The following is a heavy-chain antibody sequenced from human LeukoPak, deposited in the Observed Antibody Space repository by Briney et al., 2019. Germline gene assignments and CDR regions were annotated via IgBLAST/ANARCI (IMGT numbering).Heavy chain of an antibody. CDR3: AREPYDLYYFDY. V-gene: IGHV3-30-3*01. CDR1: GFPFSSYA. CDR2: ISYDGSNK. D-gene: IGHD2-21*01. Sequence: GFLRLSCAAPGFPFSSYAMHWVRQAPGKGLEWVALISYDGSNKYYADSVKGRFTISRDNSKNTLYLQMNSLRAEDTAVYYCAREPYDLYYFDYWGQGTLVTVSS. J-gene: IGHJ4*02.